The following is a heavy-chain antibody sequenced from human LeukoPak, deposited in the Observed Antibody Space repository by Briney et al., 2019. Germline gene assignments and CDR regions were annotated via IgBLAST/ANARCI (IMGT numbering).Heavy chain of an antibody. J-gene: IGHJ4*02. CDR2: IYYSGST. V-gene: IGHV4-59*12. D-gene: IGHD6-13*01. CDR3: ARGRGIAAAGSY. Sequence: KSSETLSLTCTVSGGSISSYYWSWIRQPPGKGLEWIGYIYYSGSTNYNPSLKSRVTISVDTSKNQFSLKLSSVTAADTAVYYCARGRGIAAAGSYWGQGTLVTVSS. CDR1: GGSISSYY.